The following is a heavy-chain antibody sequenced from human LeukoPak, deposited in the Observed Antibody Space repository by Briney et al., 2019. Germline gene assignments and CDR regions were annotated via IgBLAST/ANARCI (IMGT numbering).Heavy chain of an antibody. D-gene: IGHD1-26*01. V-gene: IGHV4-34*01. CDR2: INHSGST. Sequence: SETLSLTCAVYGGSFSGYYWSWIRQPPGKGLEWIGEINHSGSTNYNPSLKSRVTISVDTSKNQVSLRLNSVTVADTAVYYCAKSGGYGLIDYWGQGTLATVSS. CDR1: GGSFSGYY. J-gene: IGHJ4*02. CDR3: AKSGGYGLIDY.